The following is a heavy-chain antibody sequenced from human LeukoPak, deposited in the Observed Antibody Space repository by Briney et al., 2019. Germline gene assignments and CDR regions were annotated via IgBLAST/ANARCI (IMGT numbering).Heavy chain of an antibody. V-gene: IGHV3-72*01. CDR1: GFTFSDHY. D-gene: IGHD5/OR15-5a*01. Sequence: PGGSLRLSCAASGFTFSDHYMDWVRQAPGKGLEWIGRTRNKANSYTTEYAASVKGRFTISRDDSKTSLYLQMNSLKTEGTAVYYCTRVRGNGVYNLDYWGQGTLVTVSS. CDR3: TRVRGNGVYNLDY. CDR2: TRNKANSYTT. J-gene: IGHJ4*02.